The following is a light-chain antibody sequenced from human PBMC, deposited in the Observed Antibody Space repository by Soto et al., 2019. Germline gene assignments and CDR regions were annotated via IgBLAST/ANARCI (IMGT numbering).Light chain of an antibody. V-gene: IGKV3-20*01. Sequence: EIVLPQSPGTLSLSPGERATLSCRASQSVRSSYLAWYQHKPGQAPRLFIYGASSRATGLPDRFSGSGSGTDFTLTISRLEPEDFAVYYCKQYDTSPGTFGPGTKVDIK. CDR2: GAS. CDR3: KQYDTSPGT. J-gene: IGKJ3*01. CDR1: QSVRSSY.